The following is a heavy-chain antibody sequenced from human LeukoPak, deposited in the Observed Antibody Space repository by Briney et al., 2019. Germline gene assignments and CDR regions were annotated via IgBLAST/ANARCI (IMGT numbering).Heavy chain of an antibody. Sequence: PQTLSLTCNVSGGSISSGGSRWSWIRQHPGKGLEWIGYIYYSGSTYYNPSLESRLTMSVDTSKNQFSLHLTSVTAADTAVYYCTPGSRLLPSTIDYWGQGTLVTVSS. D-gene: IGHD3-22*01. CDR1: GGSISSGGSR. CDR2: IYYSGST. V-gene: IGHV4-31*03. CDR3: TPGSRLLPSTIDY. J-gene: IGHJ4*02.